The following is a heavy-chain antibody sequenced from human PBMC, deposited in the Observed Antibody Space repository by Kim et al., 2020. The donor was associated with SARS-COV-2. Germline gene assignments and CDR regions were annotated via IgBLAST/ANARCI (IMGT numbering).Heavy chain of an antibody. CDR3: ARGRDDYYYGMDV. Sequence: HPPPKSRVTISVDTSKNQFSLKLSSVTAADTAVYYCARGRDDYYYGMDVWGQGTTVTVSS. J-gene: IGHJ6*02. V-gene: IGHV4-59*09.